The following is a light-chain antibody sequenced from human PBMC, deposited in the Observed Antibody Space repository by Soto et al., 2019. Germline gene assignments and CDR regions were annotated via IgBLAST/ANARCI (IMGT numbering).Light chain of an antibody. Sequence: QSVLTQPPSVSAAPGQKVTISCSGSSSNIGNNYVSWYQQLPGTAPKLLIYDNNKRPSGIPDRFSGSKSGTSATLGITGLQTGDDADYYCGTWDSSLSAGNVVFGGGTKLTVL. CDR1: SSNIGNNY. CDR3: GTWDSSLSAGNVV. J-gene: IGLJ2*01. CDR2: DNN. V-gene: IGLV1-51*01.